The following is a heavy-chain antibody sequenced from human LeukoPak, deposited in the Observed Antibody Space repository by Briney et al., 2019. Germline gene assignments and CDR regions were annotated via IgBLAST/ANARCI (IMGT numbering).Heavy chain of an antibody. CDR3: GGGVPIPNYYSYMDV. J-gene: IGHJ6*03. Sequence: PGGSLRLSCAASGFTFSDRYMDWVRQAPGKGLEWVGRSRNKANSYSTEYAASVRGRFTISRDDSKNSLYLQMSGLKTEDTAVYFGGGGVPIPNYYSYMDVWGKGTTVTVPS. D-gene: IGHD3-16*01. V-gene: IGHV3-72*01. CDR1: GFTFSDRY. CDR2: SRNKANSYST.